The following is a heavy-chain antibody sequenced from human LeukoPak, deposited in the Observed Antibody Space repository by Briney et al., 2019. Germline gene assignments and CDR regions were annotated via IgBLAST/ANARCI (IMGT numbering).Heavy chain of an antibody. CDR3: TRRYGDHSGWAGYHDS. V-gene: IGHV3-64*01. CDR1: GFSFSDYI. D-gene: IGHD6-19*01. J-gene: IGHJ4*02. Sequence: GGSLRLSCVASGFSFSDYIMHWVRQAPGKGLEYVSAIRSDGSSTVYPNSVKGRFTISRDNSKSTLYLQSGRLRAEDTAVYYCTRRYGDHSGWAGYHDSWGQGTLVTVSS. CDR2: IRSDGSST.